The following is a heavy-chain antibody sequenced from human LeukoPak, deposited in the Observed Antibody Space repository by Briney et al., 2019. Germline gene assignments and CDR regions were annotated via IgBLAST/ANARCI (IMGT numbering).Heavy chain of an antibody. V-gene: IGHV7-4-1*02. J-gene: IGHJ3*01. CDR2: SNTNTGTP. Sequence: SVKVSCKASGYRFSDYTMNWVRQAPGQGLEWMGWSNTNTGTPSYAQGFTGRFVFSLDTSVTTAYLLITNLKTEDTAVYYCAREPVHGADAFDLWGQGTMVTVSS. D-gene: IGHD3-16*01. CDR3: AREPVHGADAFDL. CDR1: GYRFSDYT.